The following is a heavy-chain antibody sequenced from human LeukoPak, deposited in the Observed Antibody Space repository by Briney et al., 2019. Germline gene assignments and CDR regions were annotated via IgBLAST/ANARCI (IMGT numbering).Heavy chain of an antibody. CDR2: LYYSGST. J-gene: IGHJ4*02. CDR1: GCSISSGGYY. Sequence: SQTLSLTCTVSGCSISSGGYYWSRIRQPPGKGLEWIGYLYYSGSTYYNPSLTSGVTISADTSKNHFSLTLSSVIAADTAVYSCARDRDSSGYYSGWGQGTLVTVSS. V-gene: IGHV4-31*03. CDR3: ARDRDSSGYYSG. D-gene: IGHD3-22*01.